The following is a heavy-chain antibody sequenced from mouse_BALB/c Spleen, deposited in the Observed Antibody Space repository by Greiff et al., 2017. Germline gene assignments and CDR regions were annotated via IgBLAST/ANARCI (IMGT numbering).Heavy chain of an antibody. J-gene: IGHJ2*01. CDR3: ARRDFSYDYV. Sequence: QVQLQQSGAELARPGASVKLSCKASGYTFTSYWMQWVKQRPGQGLEWIGAIYPGDGDTRYTQKFKGKATLTADKSSSTAYMQLSSLASEDSAVYYCARRDFSYDYVWGQGTTLTVSS. V-gene: IGHV1-87*01. CDR2: IYPGDGDT. CDR1: GYTFTSYW. D-gene: IGHD2-4*01.